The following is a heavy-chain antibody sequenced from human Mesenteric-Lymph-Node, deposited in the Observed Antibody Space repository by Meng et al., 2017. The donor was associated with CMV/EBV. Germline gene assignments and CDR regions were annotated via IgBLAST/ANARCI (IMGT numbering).Heavy chain of an antibody. D-gene: IGHD1-7*01. CDR1: GFNFRDYA. V-gene: IGHV3-9*01. J-gene: IGHJ4*02. CDR3: AKDFSRGGITGTTQLDY. Sequence: SLKISCAASGFNFRDYAMNWVRQTPGKGLEWVSSISWNSGSMTYVDSVKGRFTISRDNAKNSLYLQMNSLRAEDSALYYCAKDFSRGGITGTTQLDYWGQGTLVTVSS. CDR2: ISWNSGSM.